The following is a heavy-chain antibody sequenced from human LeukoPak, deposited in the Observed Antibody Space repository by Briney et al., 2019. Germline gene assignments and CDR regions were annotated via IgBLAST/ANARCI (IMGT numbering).Heavy chain of an antibody. D-gene: IGHD3-10*01. Sequence: GGSLRLSCAASGFTFSSYSMNWVRQAPGKGLEWVSYISSSSSTIYYADSVKGRFTISRDNAKNSLYLQMNSLRAEDTAVYYCARVRVLLWFGDQKLGDDYWGQGTLVTVSS. CDR2: ISSSSSTI. J-gene: IGHJ4*02. V-gene: IGHV3-48*01. CDR3: ARVRVLLWFGDQKLGDDY. CDR1: GFTFSSYS.